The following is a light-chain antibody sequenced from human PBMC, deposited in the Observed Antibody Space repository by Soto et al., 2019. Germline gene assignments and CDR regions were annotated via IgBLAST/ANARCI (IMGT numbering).Light chain of an antibody. J-gene: IGKJ1*01. CDR2: GAS. CDR1: QSVRSSY. Sequence: EIVLTQSPGTLSLSPGERATLSCRASQSVRSSYLAWYQQKPGQAPRLLIYGASFRATGIPDRFSGSGSGTDFTLTISRLEPEDFAVYYCQQYGSSPTFGQGTKVDIK. V-gene: IGKV3-20*01. CDR3: QQYGSSPT.